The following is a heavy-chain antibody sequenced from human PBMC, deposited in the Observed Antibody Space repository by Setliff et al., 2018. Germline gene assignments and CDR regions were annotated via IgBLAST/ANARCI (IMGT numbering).Heavy chain of an antibody. Sequence: KTSETLSLTCAVYGGSFSGYYWSWIRQPPGKGLEWIGEINHSGSTNYNPSLKSRVTISVDTSKNQFSLKLSSVTAADTAVYYCARGRSNFWGYYFDYWGQGTLVTVPQ. CDR1: GGSFSGYY. J-gene: IGHJ4*02. D-gene: IGHD3-3*01. CDR2: INHSGST. V-gene: IGHV4-34*01. CDR3: ARGRSNFWGYYFDY.